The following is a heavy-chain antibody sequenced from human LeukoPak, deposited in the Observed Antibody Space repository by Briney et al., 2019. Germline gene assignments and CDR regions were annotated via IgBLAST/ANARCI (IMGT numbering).Heavy chain of an antibody. J-gene: IGHJ3*02. CDR2: MYHSGST. CDR3: ASKVNCSGGRCPTGAFDI. V-gene: IGHV4-4*02. D-gene: IGHD2-15*01. CDR1: GGSISSNIW. Sequence: SETLSLTCAVSGGSISSNIWWSWVRPPPGKGLEWIGEMYHSGSTNSNPSLKSRVTISVDKSRNQFSLKLSSVTAADTAVYYCASKVNCSGGRCPTGAFDIWGQGTMVTVSS.